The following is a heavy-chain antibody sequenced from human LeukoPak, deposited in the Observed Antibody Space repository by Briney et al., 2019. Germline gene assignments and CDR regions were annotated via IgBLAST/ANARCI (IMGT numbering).Heavy chain of an antibody. V-gene: IGHV4-34*01. CDR2: INHSGST. Sequence: PSETLSLTCAVYGGSFSGYYWSWIRQPPGKGLEWIGEINHSGSTYYNPSLKSRVTISVDTSKNQFSLKLSSVTAADTAVYYCARELRYYYDSSGYFTYYYYYYMDVWGKGTTVTVSS. CDR3: ARELRYYYDSSGYFTYYYYYYMDV. CDR1: GGSFSGYY. D-gene: IGHD3-22*01. J-gene: IGHJ6*03.